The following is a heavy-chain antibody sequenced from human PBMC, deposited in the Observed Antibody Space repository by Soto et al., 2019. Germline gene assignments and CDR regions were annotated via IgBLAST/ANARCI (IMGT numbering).Heavy chain of an antibody. CDR1: GYTFRSYG. CDR2: INPYTGNT. Sequence: QVQLVQSGAEVKKPGASVKVSCKASGYTFRSYGMSWVRQAPGQGLEWLGWINPYTGNTNYAQNFQVRVTMTTDTSTSTAYLELTSLRSDDTAVYYCARVWFGELSSDYWGQGTLVSVSS. V-gene: IGHV1-18*01. CDR3: ARVWFGELSSDY. D-gene: IGHD3-10*01. J-gene: IGHJ4*02.